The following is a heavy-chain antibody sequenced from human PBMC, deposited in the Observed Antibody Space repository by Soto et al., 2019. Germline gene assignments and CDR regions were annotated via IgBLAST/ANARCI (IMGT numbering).Heavy chain of an antibody. D-gene: IGHD3-3*01. J-gene: IGHJ6*02. Sequence: QVQLVQSGAEVKKPGASVKVSCKASGYTFTSYAMHWVRQAPGQRLEWMGWINAGNGNTKYSQKFQGRVTITRDTSACTAYMELSSLRSEDTAVYYCARYIRAIFGVVTVSYYYYGIDVWGQGTTVTVSS. CDR2: INAGNGNT. CDR3: ARYIRAIFGVVTVSYYYYGIDV. CDR1: GYTFTSYA. V-gene: IGHV1-3*01.